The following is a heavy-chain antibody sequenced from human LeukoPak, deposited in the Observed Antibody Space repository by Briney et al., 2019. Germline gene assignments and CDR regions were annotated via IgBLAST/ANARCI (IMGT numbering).Heavy chain of an antibody. CDR3: ARGGHCGGDCYSVSFDY. V-gene: IGHV1-69*04. CDR2: IIPILGIA. CDR1: GGTFCIYA. D-gene: IGHD2-21*02. Sequence: SVKVSCKASGGTFCIYAISWVRHAPGQGLECMGRIIPILGIANYAQNFQGRVTITADKSTSTAYMELSSLRSEDTAVYYCARGGHCGGDCYSVSFDYWGQGTLVTVSS. J-gene: IGHJ4*02.